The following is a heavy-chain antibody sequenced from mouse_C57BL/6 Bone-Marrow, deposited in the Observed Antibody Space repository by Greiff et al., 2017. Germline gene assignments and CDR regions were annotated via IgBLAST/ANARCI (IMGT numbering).Heavy chain of an antibody. CDR3: ARQINMSAY. V-gene: IGHV5-6*01. Sequence: EVKLMESGGDLVKPGGSLKLSCAASGFTFSSYGMSWVRQTPDKRLEWVATISSGGSYTYYPDSVKGRFTISRDNAKNTLYLHMSSLKSEDTAMYYCARQINMSAYWGQGTLVTVSA. CDR2: ISSGGSYT. CDR1: GFTFSSYG. J-gene: IGHJ3*01.